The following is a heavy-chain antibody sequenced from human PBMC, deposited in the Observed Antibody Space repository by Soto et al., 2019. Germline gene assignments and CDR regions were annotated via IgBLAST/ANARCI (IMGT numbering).Heavy chain of an antibody. J-gene: IGHJ4*02. V-gene: IGHV3-74*01. Sequence: GGSLRLSCAAPGFIFSSYWMHWVRQAPGKGLVWVSRINNDGSDTTYADSVKGRFTVSRDNTRNTLYLEMKSLRAEDTAVYYCSRDITVTPVDWGQGTLVTVSS. CDR1: GFIFSSYW. CDR3: SRDITVTPVD. D-gene: IGHD1-20*01. CDR2: INNDGSDT.